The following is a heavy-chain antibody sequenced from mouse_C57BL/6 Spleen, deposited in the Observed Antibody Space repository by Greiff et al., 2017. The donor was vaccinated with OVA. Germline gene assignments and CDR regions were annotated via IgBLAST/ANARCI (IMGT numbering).Heavy chain of an antibody. V-gene: IGHV14-2*01. J-gene: IGHJ4*01. Sequence: VQLKQSGAELVKPGASVKLSCTASGFNINDYYMHWVKQRTEQGLEWIGWIDPGDGETKYATKFQGKATITAYTSSNTAYLQLSSLTSEDAAVYYCSRGDYDIYYAAMDYWGQGTSVTVSS. CDR2: IDPGDGET. CDR1: GFNINDYY. CDR3: SRGDYDIYYAAMDY. D-gene: IGHD2-13*01.